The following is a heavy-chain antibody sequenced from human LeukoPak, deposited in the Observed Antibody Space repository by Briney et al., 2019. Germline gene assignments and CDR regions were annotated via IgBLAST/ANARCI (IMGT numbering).Heavy chain of an antibody. J-gene: IGHJ4*02. D-gene: IGHD3-3*01. V-gene: IGHV3-30*03. CDR2: ISSDGNRK. Sequence: GGSLGLSCTPFEFPFYKHGMHWVRRAPGKGPEWVAIISSDGNRKYYAHSVEGRFTISRDNSKNTLYLQMDSLRVDDTAVYYCARDRAWNYFDSWGQGTLVTVSS. CDR3: ARDRAWNYFDS. CDR1: EFPFYKHG.